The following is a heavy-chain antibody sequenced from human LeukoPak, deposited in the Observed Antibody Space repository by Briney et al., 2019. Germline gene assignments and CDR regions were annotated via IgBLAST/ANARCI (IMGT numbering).Heavy chain of an antibody. CDR3: VSLLFGGAGRGN. D-gene: IGHD3-3*01. CDR1: SGSIDNEH. CDR2: TLYGGSN. V-gene: IGHV4-59*12. Sequence: SETLSLTCSVSSGSIDNEHWCWVRQPPGKGLEWIGHTLYGGSNKFNPSLKSRVTISVDRSKNQFSLTLISVTAADTAAYYCVSLLFGGAGRGNWGQGSLVTVSS. J-gene: IGHJ4*02.